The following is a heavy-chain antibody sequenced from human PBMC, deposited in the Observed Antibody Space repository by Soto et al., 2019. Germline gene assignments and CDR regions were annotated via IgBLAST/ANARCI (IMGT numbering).Heavy chain of an antibody. V-gene: IGHV3-13*01. Sequence: GGSLRLSCAASGFTFSSYDMHWVRQATGKGQEWVSAIGTAGDTYYPGSVKGRITISRENAKNSLYLQMNSLRAEDTAVYYCARGDPYSSGWYGIGYWGQGTLVTVSS. CDR3: ARGDPYSSGWYGIGY. J-gene: IGHJ4*02. CDR1: GFTFSSYD. CDR2: IGTAGDT. D-gene: IGHD6-19*01.